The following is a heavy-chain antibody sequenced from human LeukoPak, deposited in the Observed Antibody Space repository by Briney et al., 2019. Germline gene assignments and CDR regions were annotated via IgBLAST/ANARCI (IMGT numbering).Heavy chain of an antibody. CDR2: IYTSGST. V-gene: IGHV4-61*02. CDR3: ARGPSYYDILTGYYYFDY. Sequence: SQTLSLTCTVSGGSINSGSYYWSWIRQPAGKGLEWIGRIYTSGSTNYNPSLKSRVTISVDTSKNQFSLKLSSVTAADTAVYYCARGPSYYDILTGYYYFDYWGQGTLVTVSS. J-gene: IGHJ4*02. D-gene: IGHD3-9*01. CDR1: GGSINSGSYY.